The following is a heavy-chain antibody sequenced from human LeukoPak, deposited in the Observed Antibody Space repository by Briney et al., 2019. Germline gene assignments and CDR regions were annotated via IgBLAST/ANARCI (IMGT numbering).Heavy chain of an antibody. CDR3: VIDRGAR. CDR2: VRLAGSVT. Sequence: GGSLRLSCAASASTFSRSYMGWVRQAPGKGLEWVALVRLAGSVTYYVESVKGRFTISRDNTNNLLYLHMDNLRAEDTDVYYCVIDRGARWGQGTLVTVSS. V-gene: IGHV3-7*01. J-gene: IGHJ4*02. CDR1: ASTFSRSY.